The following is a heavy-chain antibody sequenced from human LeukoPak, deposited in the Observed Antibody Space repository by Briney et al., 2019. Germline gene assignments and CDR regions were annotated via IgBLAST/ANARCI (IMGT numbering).Heavy chain of an antibody. Sequence: ETGGSLRLSCAASGFTFSSYSMNWVRQAPGKGLEWVSSISSSSSYIYYADSVKGRLTISRDNAKNSLYLQMNSLRAEDTAVYYCAREDTAMVTSLRHFDYWGQGTLVTVSS. D-gene: IGHD5-18*01. CDR3: AREDTAMVTSLRHFDY. CDR1: GFTFSSYS. J-gene: IGHJ4*02. CDR2: ISSSSSYI. V-gene: IGHV3-21*01.